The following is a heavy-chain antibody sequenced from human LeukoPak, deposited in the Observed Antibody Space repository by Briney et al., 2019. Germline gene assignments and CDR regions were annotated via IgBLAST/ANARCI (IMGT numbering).Heavy chain of an antibody. CDR1: GFSFSDDW. CDR3: AKEVAYGDYYDY. CDR2: IRYDGSNK. V-gene: IGHV3-30*02. Sequence: GGSLRLSCAASGFSFSDDWMSWVRQAPGKGLEWVAFIRYDGSNKYYADSVKGRFTISRDNSKNTLYLQMNSLRAEDTAVYYCAKEVAYGDYYDYWGQGTLVAVSS. D-gene: IGHD4-17*01. J-gene: IGHJ4*02.